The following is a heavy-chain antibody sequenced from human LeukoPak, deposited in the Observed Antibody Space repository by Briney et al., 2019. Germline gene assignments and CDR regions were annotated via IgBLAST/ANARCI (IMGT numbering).Heavy chain of an antibody. CDR2: INHSGST. CDR3: ARGVSGTGFDY. J-gene: IGHJ4*02. Sequence: KPSENLSLTCAVYGGSFSGYYWSWIRQPPGKGLEWIGEINHSGSTNYNPSLKSRVTISVDTSKNQFSLKLSSVTAADTAVYYCARGVSGTGFDYWGQGTLVTVSS. V-gene: IGHV4-34*01. CDR1: GGSFSGYY. D-gene: IGHD1-20*01.